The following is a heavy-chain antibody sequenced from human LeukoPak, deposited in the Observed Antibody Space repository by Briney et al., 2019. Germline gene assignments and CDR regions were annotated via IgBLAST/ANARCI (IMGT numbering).Heavy chain of an antibody. V-gene: IGHV1-18*01. CDR3: AKVWGDSGYIGYLHAYYFDY. CDR2: ISAYNGNT. J-gene: IGHJ4*02. D-gene: IGHD5-12*01. CDR1: GYTFTSYG. Sequence: ASVKVSCKASGYTFTSYGISWVRQAPGQGLEWMGRISAYNGNTNYAQKLQGRVTMTTDTSTSTAYMELRSLRSDDTAVYYCAKVWGDSGYIGYLHAYYFDYWGQGTLVTVSS.